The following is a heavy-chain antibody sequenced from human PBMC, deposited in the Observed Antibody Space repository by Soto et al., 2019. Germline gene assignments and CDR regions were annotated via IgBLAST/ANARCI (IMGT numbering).Heavy chain of an antibody. Sequence: PGGSLRLSCAASGFTFSSYAMNWVRQAPGKGLEWVSVISGSGGTTYYTDSVKGRFTISRDNSKNTLYLQMNSLRAEDTAVYYCVTTLYSSSWALFDYWGQGTLVTVSS. V-gene: IGHV3-23*01. CDR3: VTTLYSSSWALFDY. CDR1: GFTFSSYA. J-gene: IGHJ4*02. CDR2: ISGSGGTT. D-gene: IGHD6-13*01.